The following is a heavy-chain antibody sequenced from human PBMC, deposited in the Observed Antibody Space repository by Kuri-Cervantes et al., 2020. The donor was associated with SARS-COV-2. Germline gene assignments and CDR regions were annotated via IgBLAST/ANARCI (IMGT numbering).Heavy chain of an antibody. V-gene: IGHV3-30-3*01. Sequence: GASLKISCAASGFTFTDHAMHWVRQAPGKGLQWVALISYDGTKEFYADSVKGRFTISRDNTKNSLYLQMGSLRVEDTAVYFCASETYLRFDLWGRGTLVTVSS. D-gene: IGHD2-8*01. CDR2: ISYDGTKE. J-gene: IGHJ2*01. CDR3: ASETYLRFDL. CDR1: GFTFTDHA.